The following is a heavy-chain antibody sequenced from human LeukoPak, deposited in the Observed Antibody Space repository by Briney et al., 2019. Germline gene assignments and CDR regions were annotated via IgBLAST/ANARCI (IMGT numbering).Heavy chain of an antibody. CDR2: INEDGSQK. V-gene: IGHV3-7*01. D-gene: IGHD1-26*01. Sequence: GGSLRLSCAPSKFTFSSFWMTWVRQAPGKGLEWVANINEDGSQKYYVNSVKGRFTISRDNAKNSLYPQMNSLRAEDTGLYYCARDQSIDDAFDIWGQGTMVTVSS. CDR3: ARDQSIDDAFDI. J-gene: IGHJ3*02. CDR1: KFTFSSFW.